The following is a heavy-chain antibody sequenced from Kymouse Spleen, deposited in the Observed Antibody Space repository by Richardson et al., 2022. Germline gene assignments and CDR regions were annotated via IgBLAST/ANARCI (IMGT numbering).Heavy chain of an antibody. CDR3: ARRGYDGARDWFDP. V-gene: IGHV4-34*01. J-gene: IGHJ5*02. CDR2: INHSGST. Sequence: QVQLQQWGAGLLKPSETLSLTCAVYGGSFSGYYWSWIRQPPGKGLEWIGEINHSGSTNYNPSLKSRVTISVDTSKNQFSLKLSSVTAADTAVYYCARRGYDGARDWFDPWGQGTLVTVSS. CDR1: GGSFSGYY. D-gene: IGHD1-26*01,IGHD3-16*02,IGHD3-22*01.